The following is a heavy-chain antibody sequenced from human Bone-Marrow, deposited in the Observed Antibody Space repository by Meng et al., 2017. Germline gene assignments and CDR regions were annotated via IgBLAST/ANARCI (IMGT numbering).Heavy chain of an antibody. CDR2: IRADGIET. CDR3: AKGNESYGSGILDY. V-gene: IGHV3-7*03. Sequence: GGSLRLSCAASGFVVSNSWISWVRQAPGKGLEWVASIRADGIETQYVDSVRGRFTISGDNAKNLVFLQMNSLRAEDMALYYCAKGNESYGSGILDYWGQGTLVTVSS. CDR1: GFVVSNSW. D-gene: IGHD3-10*01. J-gene: IGHJ4*02.